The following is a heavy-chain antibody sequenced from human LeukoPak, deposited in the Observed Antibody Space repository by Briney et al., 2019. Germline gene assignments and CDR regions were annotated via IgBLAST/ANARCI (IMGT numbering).Heavy chain of an antibody. J-gene: IGHJ6*02. V-gene: IGHV4-59*01. CDR2: IYYSGST. CDR3: ARASYSYGSYYYYYGMDV. Sequence: SETLSLTCTVSGGSISSYYWSWIRQPPGKGLEWIGYIYYSGSTNYNPSLKSRVTISVDTSKNQFSLKLSSVTAADTAVYYCARASYSYGSYYYYYGMDVRGQGTTVTVSS. D-gene: IGHD5-18*01. CDR1: GGSISSYY.